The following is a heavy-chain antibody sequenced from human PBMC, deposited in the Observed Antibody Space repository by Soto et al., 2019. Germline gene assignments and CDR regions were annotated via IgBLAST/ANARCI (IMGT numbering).Heavy chain of an antibody. CDR3: AKAWGSSSSTWADP. V-gene: IGHV4-31*03. J-gene: IGHJ5*02. D-gene: IGHD6-6*01. CDR1: GGSISSGGYY. CDR2: IYYSRST. Sequence: QVQLQESGPGLVKPSQTLSLTCTVSGGSISSGGYYWSWIRQHPGKGLEWSGYIYYSRSTYYNPSLTSRVTISVDTSKNQFSLKLSSVTAADSAVYYCAKAWGSSSSTWADPWGQGTLVTVSS.